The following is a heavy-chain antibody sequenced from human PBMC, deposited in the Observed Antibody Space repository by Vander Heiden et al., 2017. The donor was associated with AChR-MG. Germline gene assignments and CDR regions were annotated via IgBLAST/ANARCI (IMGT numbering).Heavy chain of an antibody. CDR1: GFPVGSNC. J-gene: IGHJ5*02. D-gene: IGHD4-17*01. CDR3: ARDMGYGDYSFDP. V-gene: IGHV3-53*02. Sequence: EVQLVETGGGLIQPGGSLRLPCVASGFPVGSNCMSWVRQAPGKGLEWVSVIYSGGSTYYADSVKGRFTISRDNSKNTLYLQMNSLRAEDTAVYYCARDMGYGDYSFDPWGQGTLVTVSS. CDR2: IYSGGST.